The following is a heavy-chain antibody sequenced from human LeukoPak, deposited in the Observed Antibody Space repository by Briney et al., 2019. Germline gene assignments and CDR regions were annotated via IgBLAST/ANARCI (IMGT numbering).Heavy chain of an antibody. D-gene: IGHD6-19*01. CDR3: ARSEEQWLITGGGLDV. Sequence: ASVTVSSKASRGTFNKYGIIWVRQAPGPGREWMGGIFPIFLSANYAQNCHGRVTIPADKSTSTVYMELRSLRSEDTAIYYGARSEEQWLITGGGLDVWGKGTTVTVSS. CDR2: IFPIFLSA. J-gene: IGHJ6*04. V-gene: IGHV1-69*06. CDR1: RGTFNKYG.